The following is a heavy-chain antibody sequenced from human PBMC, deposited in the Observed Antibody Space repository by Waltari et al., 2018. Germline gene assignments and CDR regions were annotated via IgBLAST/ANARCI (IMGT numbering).Heavy chain of an antibody. CDR1: GVTFSSYD. Sequence: EVQLLESGGGLVQPGGSSILSCVASGVTFSSYDMGWVRQVPGKGLEFVSGISDSVGSIYYADSVKGRFTISRDNSKNMLYLQMNSLRVEDTAIYYCVKEKFAYWGRGTLVTVSS. V-gene: IGHV3-23*01. CDR2: ISDSVGSI. CDR3: VKEKFAY. J-gene: IGHJ4*02.